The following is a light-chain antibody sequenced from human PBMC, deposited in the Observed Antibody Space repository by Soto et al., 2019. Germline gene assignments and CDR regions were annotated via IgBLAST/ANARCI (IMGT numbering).Light chain of an antibody. CDR2: AAS. J-gene: IGKJ1*01. Sequence: DIQLTQAPSFLSASAGDRVTITCRASQVISSYLAWYQQKPGRAPKLLIYAASTLQSGVPSRFSGSGSGTDFTLTISSLQSEDFATYYCQQSYSTPWTFGQGTKVDIK. CDR1: QVISSY. V-gene: IGKV1-39*01. CDR3: QQSYSTPWT.